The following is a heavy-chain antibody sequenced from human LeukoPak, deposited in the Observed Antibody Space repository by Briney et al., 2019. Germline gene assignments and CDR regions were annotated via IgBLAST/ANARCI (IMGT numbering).Heavy chain of an antibody. V-gene: IGHV4-34*01. CDR2: INHSGST. CDR1: GGSFSGCY. Sequence: SETLSLTCAVYGGSFSGCYWSWIRQPPGKGLEWIGEINHSGSTNYNPSLKSRVTISVDTSKNQFSLKLSSVTAADTAVYYCARGITMVRGVIGEDYWGQGTLVTVSS. J-gene: IGHJ4*02. CDR3: ARGITMVRGVIGEDY. D-gene: IGHD3-10*01.